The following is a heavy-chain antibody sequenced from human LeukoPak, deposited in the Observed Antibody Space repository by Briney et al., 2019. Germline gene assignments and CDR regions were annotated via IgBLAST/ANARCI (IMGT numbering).Heavy chain of an antibody. CDR3: ARRFTGGSYYMDV. D-gene: IGHD3-10*01. V-gene: IGHV4-39*01. CDR1: GGSISIDNYF. CDR2: FYYTGAT. J-gene: IGHJ6*03. Sequence: SETLSLTCTVSGGSISIDNYFWGWVRRPPGKGLEWIASFYYTGATYYNPSLMGRATISVDTSKDQFSLKLGSVTAADTAVYYCARRFTGGSYYMDVWGKGTTVTVSS.